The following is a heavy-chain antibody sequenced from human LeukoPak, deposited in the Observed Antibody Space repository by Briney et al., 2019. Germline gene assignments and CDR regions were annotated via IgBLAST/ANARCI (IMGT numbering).Heavy chain of an antibody. V-gene: IGHV3-48*01. J-gene: IGHJ5*01. CDR1: GFTFSSYD. Sequence: GGSLRLSCAASGFTFSSYDMHWVRQAPGKGLEWISYISSSGDTIYYADSVKGRFTISRDNAQNSLYLQMNSLRGEDTAVYYCVREFASWGQGTLVTVSS. CDR2: ISSSGDTI. CDR3: VREFAS.